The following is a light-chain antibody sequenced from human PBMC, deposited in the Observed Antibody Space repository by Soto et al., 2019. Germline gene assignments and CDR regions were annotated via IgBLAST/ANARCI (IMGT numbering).Light chain of an antibody. CDR3: AAWDDSLSAVV. Sequence: QSVLTQPPSASGTPGQRVTISCSGSSSNIGSNYVYWYQQLPGTAPKLLMYRNYQRPSGVPDRFSGSKSGTSASLVIFGLRSEDEADYHCAAWDDSLSAVVFGGGTKLTVL. J-gene: IGLJ2*01. V-gene: IGLV1-47*01. CDR1: SSNIGSNY. CDR2: RNY.